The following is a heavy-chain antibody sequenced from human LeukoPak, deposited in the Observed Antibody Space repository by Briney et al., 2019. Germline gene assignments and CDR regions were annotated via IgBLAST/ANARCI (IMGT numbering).Heavy chain of an antibody. CDR3: AKDIGSSSRPFDY. J-gene: IGHJ4*02. CDR1: GFTFSSYA. Sequence: PGGSLRLSCAASGFTFSSYAMGWVRQAPGKGLEWVSAISGSGGSTYYADSVKGRFTISRDNSKNTLYLQMNSLRAEDTAVYYCAKDIGSSSRPFDYWGQGTLVTVSS. D-gene: IGHD6-13*01. CDR2: ISGSGGST. V-gene: IGHV3-23*01.